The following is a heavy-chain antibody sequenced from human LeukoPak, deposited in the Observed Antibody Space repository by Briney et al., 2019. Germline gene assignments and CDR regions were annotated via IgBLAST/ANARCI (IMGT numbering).Heavy chain of an antibody. CDR1: GGSISSSSYY. D-gene: IGHD3-16*01. J-gene: IGHJ4*02. Sequence: SETLSLTCTVSGGSISSSSYYWGWIRQPPGKGLEWIGIIYYSGSTYYNPSLKSRVTISVDTSKNQFSLKLSSVTAADTAVYYCARHEDYDYVWGSYIWGQGTLVTVSS. CDR2: IYYSGST. V-gene: IGHV4-39*01. CDR3: ARHEDYDYVWGSYI.